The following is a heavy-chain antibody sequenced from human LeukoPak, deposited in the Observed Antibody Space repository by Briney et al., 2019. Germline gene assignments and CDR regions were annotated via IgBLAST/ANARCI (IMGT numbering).Heavy chain of an antibody. J-gene: IGHJ3*02. CDR2: INPSGGST. D-gene: IGHD3-22*01. V-gene: IGHV1-46*01. Sequence: ASVKVSCKASGYTFTSYYMHWVRQAPGQGLGWMGIINPSGGSTSYAQKFQGRVTMTRDMSTSTVYVELSSLRSEDTAVYYCARGGYYDSSGYYYWGAFDIWGQGTMVTVSS. CDR3: ARGGYYDSSGYYYWGAFDI. CDR1: GYTFTSYY.